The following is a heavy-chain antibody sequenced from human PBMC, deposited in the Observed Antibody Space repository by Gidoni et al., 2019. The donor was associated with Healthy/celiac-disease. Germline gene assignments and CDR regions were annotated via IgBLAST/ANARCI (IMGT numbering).Heavy chain of an antibody. CDR2: INPSGGST. CDR3: AREGLQAGFGSWFDP. D-gene: IGHD3-16*01. Sequence: TFTSYYMHWVRQAPGQGLEWMGIINPSGGSTSYAQKFQGRVTMTRDTSTSTVYMELSSLRSEDTAVYYCAREGLQAGFGSWFDPWGQGTLVTVSS. V-gene: IGHV1-46*01. CDR1: TFTSYY. J-gene: IGHJ5*02.